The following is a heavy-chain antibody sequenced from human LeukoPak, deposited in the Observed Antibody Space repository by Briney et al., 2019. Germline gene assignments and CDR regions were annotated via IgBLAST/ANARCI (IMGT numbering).Heavy chain of an antibody. CDR3: ARDVDTAMVTGYYYYMDV. J-gene: IGHJ6*03. Sequence: GGSLRLSCAASGFTFSSYAMHWVRQAPGKGLEWVAVISYDGSNKYYADSVKGRFTISRDNSKNTLYLQMNSLRAEDTAVYYCARDVDTAMVTGYYYYMDVWDKGTTVTISS. CDR1: GFTFSSYA. D-gene: IGHD5-18*01. CDR2: ISYDGSNK. V-gene: IGHV3-30*01.